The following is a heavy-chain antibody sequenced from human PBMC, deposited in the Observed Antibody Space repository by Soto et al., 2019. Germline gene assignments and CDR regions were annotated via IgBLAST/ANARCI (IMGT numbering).Heavy chain of an antibody. CDR3: ARGVAPGQTADPYVFDI. J-gene: IGHJ3*02. Sequence: QAQLVQSGAEVKKPGSSVRVSCRASGGPFSRYAVSWVRQAPGQGLEWIGGITPIAETTNYAQKFRGRLSITADASTDTVYIELRRLTSDDTADYFCARGVAPGQTADPYVFDIWGQGTRVTVSS. V-gene: IGHV1-69*01. CDR1: GGPFSRYA. D-gene: IGHD3-3*01. CDR2: ITPIAETT.